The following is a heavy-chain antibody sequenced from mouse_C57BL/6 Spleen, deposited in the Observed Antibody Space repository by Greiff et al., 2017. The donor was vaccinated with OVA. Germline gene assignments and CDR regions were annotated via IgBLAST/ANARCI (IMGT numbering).Heavy chain of an antibody. V-gene: IGHV1-54*01. Sequence: VQLQQSGAELVRPGTSVKVSCKASGYAFTNYLIEWVKQRPGQGLEWIGVINPGRGGHTYNEKFKGKATLSADKSSITAFMLLSSLTSEDSAVYFCARERDYFGSSCEFAYWGQGTLVTVSA. J-gene: IGHJ3*01. D-gene: IGHD1-1*01. CDR1: GYAFTNYL. CDR3: ARERDYFGSSCEFAY. CDR2: INPGRGGH.